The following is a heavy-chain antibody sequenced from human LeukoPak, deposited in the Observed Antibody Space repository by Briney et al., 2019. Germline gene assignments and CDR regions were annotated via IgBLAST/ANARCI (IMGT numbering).Heavy chain of an antibody. CDR1: GGSISSSSYY. D-gene: IGHD3-10*01. Sequence: PSETLSLTCTVSGGSISSSSYYWGWIRQPPGKGLGWIGSIYYSGSTYYNPSLKSRVTISVDTSKNQLSLKLSSVTAADTAVYYCARDATMVRGTGDYWGQGTLVTVSS. CDR3: ARDATMVRGTGDY. CDR2: IYYSGST. V-gene: IGHV4-39*07. J-gene: IGHJ4*02.